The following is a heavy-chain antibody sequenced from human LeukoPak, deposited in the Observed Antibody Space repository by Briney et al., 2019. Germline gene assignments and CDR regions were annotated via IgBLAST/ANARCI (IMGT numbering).Heavy chain of an antibody. Sequence: PSETLSLTCAVYGGSFSGYYWSWIRQPPGKGLEWIGEINHSGSTNYNPSLKSRVTISVDTSKNQFSLKLSSVTAADTAVYYCARGFFYDYVWGSYRSRWFDPWGQGTLVTVSS. CDR3: ARGFFYDYVWGSYRSRWFDP. CDR1: GGSFSGYY. D-gene: IGHD3-16*02. V-gene: IGHV4-34*01. J-gene: IGHJ5*02. CDR2: INHSGST.